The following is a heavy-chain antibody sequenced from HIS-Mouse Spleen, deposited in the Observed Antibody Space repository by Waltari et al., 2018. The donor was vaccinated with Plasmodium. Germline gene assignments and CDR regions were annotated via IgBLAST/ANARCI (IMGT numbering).Heavy chain of an antibody. CDR3: AREAGSGGLYYFDY. D-gene: IGHD3-10*01. J-gene: IGHJ4*02. V-gene: IGHV3-30-3*01. CDR2: ISYDGSNK. CDR1: GFTFSSYA. Sequence: SCAASGFTFSSYAMHWVRQAPGKGLEWVAVISYDGSNKYYADSVKGRFTISRDNSKNTLYLQMNSLRAEDTAVYYCAREAGSGGLYYFDYWGQGTLVTVSS.